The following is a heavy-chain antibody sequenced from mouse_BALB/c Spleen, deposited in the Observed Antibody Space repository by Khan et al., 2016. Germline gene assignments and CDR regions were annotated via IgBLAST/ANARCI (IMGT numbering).Heavy chain of an antibody. J-gene: IGHJ4*01. CDR1: AYTFTSYW. CDR2: INPSTGYT. D-gene: IGHD3-1*01. CDR3: ARSRGYGGYYAMDY. Sequence: QVQLQQSGAELAKPGASVKMSCKASAYTFTSYWMHWVKQRPGQGLEWIGYINPSTGYTEYNQKFKDKATLTADKSSSTAYMQLSSLTSEDSAVYYCARSRGYGGYYAMDYWGQGTSVTVSS. V-gene: IGHV1-7*01.